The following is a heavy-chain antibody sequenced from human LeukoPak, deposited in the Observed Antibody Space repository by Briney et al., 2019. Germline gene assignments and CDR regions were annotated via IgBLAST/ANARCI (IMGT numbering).Heavy chain of an antibody. CDR3: AKDMVGQQLGPSDY. Sequence: PGGSLRLSCVTSGFTFSSYGMHWVRQVPGKGLEWVAVISYDAKSNYHVDSVRGRFTISRDNSKNTLYLQMNSLRAEDTAVYYCAKDMVGQQLGPSDYWGQGTLVTVSS. CDR1: GFTFSSYG. CDR2: ISYDAKSN. J-gene: IGHJ4*02. V-gene: IGHV3-30*18. D-gene: IGHD6-13*01.